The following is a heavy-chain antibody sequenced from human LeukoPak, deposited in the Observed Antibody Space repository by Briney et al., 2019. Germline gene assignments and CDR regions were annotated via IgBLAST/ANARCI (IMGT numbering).Heavy chain of an antibody. Sequence: SETLSLTRTVSGGSISSSNYYWGWIRQPPGKGLEWIGTTYYSGNNYYNPSLKSRVTISVDTSKNQFSLKLNSVTAADTAVYYCARHSNYYDSSGYVTPNSFYFWGQGTLVTVSS. CDR2: TYYSGNN. V-gene: IGHV4-39*01. CDR3: ARHSNYYDSSGYVTPNSFYF. J-gene: IGHJ4*02. D-gene: IGHD3-22*01. CDR1: GGSISSSNYY.